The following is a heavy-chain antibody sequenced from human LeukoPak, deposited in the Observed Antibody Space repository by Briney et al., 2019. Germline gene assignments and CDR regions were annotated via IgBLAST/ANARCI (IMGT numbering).Heavy chain of an antibody. Sequence: GGSLRLSCAASGFTFSSHGMHWVRQAPGKGLEWVAVIWYDGSNKYFADSVKGRFTISRDNSKNTLYPQMNSLRAEDTAVYYCAVIKAGFDYWGQGTLVTVSS. V-gene: IGHV3-33*01. CDR2: IWYDGSNK. J-gene: IGHJ4*02. CDR3: AVIKAGFDY. D-gene: IGHD3-10*01. CDR1: GFTFSSHG.